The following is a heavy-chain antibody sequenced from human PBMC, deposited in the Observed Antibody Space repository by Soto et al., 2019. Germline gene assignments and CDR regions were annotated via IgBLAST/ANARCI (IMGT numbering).Heavy chain of an antibody. CDR2: INPYNGNT. Sequence: QVQLVQSGPEVKKPGASVKVSCKTSGYTFTNYGISWVRQAPGQGLEWRGWINPYNGNTNYAQKFQGRVTMTTDTSTSTAYMERMSLRSADTAVYYCAKPLHGDWFAPWGQGTLVT. J-gene: IGHJ5*02. CDR3: AKPLHGDWFAP. CDR1: GYTFTNYG. D-gene: IGHD1-26*01. V-gene: IGHV1-18*01.